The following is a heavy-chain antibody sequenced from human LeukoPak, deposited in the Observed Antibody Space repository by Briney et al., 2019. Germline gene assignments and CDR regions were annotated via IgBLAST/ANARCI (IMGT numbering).Heavy chain of an antibody. CDR3: ARAPYGSPPNNWFDP. J-gene: IGHJ5*02. V-gene: IGHV1-2*02. CDR1: GYTFTGYY. Sequence: ASVKVSCKASGYTFTGYYMHWVRQAPGQGLEWMGWINPNSGGTNYAQNFQDRVTMTRDTSISTAYMELNSLTFDDTAVYFCARAPYGSPPNNWFDPWGQGTLVTVSS. CDR2: INPNSGGT. D-gene: IGHD4-17*01.